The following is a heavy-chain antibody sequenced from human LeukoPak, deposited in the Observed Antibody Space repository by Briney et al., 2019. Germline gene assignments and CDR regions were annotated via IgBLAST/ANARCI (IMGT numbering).Heavy chain of an antibody. CDR2: IYHSGST. Sequence: SETLSLTCAVSGGSISSNNWWSWVRQPPGKGLEWIGEIYHSGSTNYNPSPRSRVTISVDKSKNQFSLKLNSVTAADTAVYYCARDPHSSGWYSAVPGWFDPWGQGTLVTVSS. J-gene: IGHJ5*02. CDR3: ARDPHSSGWYSAVPGWFDP. CDR1: GGSISSNNW. V-gene: IGHV4-4*02. D-gene: IGHD6-19*01.